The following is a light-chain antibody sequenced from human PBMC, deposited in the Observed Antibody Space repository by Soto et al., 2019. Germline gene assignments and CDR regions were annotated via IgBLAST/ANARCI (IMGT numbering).Light chain of an antibody. CDR1: SSNIGSHT. CDR3: ETWDDSMNSVV. CDR2: SNT. Sequence: QSVLTHPPSASGTPGQTIAISCSGGSSNIGSHTVNWYQQLPGTAYRLLIYSNTQRPSGVPDRFSGSKSGTSASLAISGLQCEYEGDYYCETWDDSMNSVVFSGRTKLTIL. V-gene: IGLV1-44*01. J-gene: IGLJ2*01.